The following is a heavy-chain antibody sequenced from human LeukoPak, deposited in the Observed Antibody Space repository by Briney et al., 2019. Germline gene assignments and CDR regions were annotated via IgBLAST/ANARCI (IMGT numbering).Heavy chain of an antibody. CDR1: GLTFSTSG. J-gene: IGHJ4*02. V-gene: IGHV3-21*06. CDR2: IGPTGSDR. D-gene: IGHD1-14*01. CDR3: ATETNGRHYDY. Sequence: PGGSLRLSCTASGLTFSTSGFNWVRHAPGAGLERVASIGPTGSDRYHSDSIKGRFTISRDNANNFLYLQMNSLRAEDTAVYYCATETNGRHYDYWGQGTLLIVSS.